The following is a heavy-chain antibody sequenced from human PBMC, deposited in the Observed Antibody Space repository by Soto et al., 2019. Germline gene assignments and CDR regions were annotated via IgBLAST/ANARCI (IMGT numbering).Heavy chain of an antibody. CDR3: ARSVWRSSPNYVMDV. CDR1: GYTFTSYW. V-gene: IGHV5-51*03. Sequence: GASVKVSCKASGYTFTSYWIDWVRQMPGKGLEWMGIIYVGDSNIRYSPSFQGQVTISVDKSISTAYLQWSSLKASDTAMYYCARSVWRSSPNYVMDVWGQRTTVTVSS. CDR2: IYVGDSNI. J-gene: IGHJ6*02. D-gene: IGHD6-13*01.